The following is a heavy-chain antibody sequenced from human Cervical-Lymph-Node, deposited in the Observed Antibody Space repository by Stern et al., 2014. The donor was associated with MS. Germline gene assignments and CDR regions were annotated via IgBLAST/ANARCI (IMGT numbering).Heavy chain of an antibody. V-gene: IGHV2-5*02. D-gene: IGHD3-22*01. CDR3: AHGPSDYDSAGYYYGFDY. CDR2: IYWDDDE. CDR1: GFSFSTSGEG. J-gene: IGHJ4*02. Sequence: ESGPTLVKPTQTLTLTCTFSGFSFSTSGEGVGWIRQPPGKALEWLAIIYWDDDEHYSPSLKSRLTITKDTSKNQVVLTMTNMDPVDTATYYCAHGPSDYDSAGYYYGFDYWGQGTLVTVSS.